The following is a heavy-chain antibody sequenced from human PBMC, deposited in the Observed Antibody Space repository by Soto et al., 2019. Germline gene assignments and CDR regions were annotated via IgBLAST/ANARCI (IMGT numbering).Heavy chain of an antibody. V-gene: IGHV3-7*01. CDR1: GFTFRTYW. CDR2: IKQDGSEK. D-gene: IGHD2-21*01. CDR3: ARDGDVSTLPLDYGMDV. Sequence: EVQLVESGGDLVQPGGSLRLSCAASGFTFRTYWMNWVRQAPGKGLEWVASIKQDGSEKYYVDSVKGRFTISRDNAKNSLYLQMNKLRAEDTAVYYCARDGDVSTLPLDYGMDVWGQGTAVTVSS. J-gene: IGHJ6*02.